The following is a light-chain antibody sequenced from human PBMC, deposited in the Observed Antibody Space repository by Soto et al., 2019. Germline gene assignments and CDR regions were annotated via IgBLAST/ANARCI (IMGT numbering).Light chain of an antibody. V-gene: IGKV1-33*01. CDR2: DAS. Sequence: DIQMTQSPSSLSESVGDRVTITCQARQDISNYLNWYQQKPGKAPKLLIYDASNLETGVPSRFSGSGSGTDFTFTISSLEPEDIATYYCQQYDNLPITFGQGTRLEIK. CDR1: QDISNY. CDR3: QQYDNLPIT. J-gene: IGKJ5*01.